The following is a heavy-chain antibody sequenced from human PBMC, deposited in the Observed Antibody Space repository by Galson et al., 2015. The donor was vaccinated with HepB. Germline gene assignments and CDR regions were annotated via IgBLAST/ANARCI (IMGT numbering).Heavy chain of an antibody. Sequence: SVKVSCKVSGYTLTELSMHWVRQAPGKGLEWMGGFDPEDGETIYAQKFQGRVTMTEDTSTDTAYMELSSLRSEDTAVYYCATGIWAVTTPYYYYGMDVWGQGTTVTVSS. CDR2: FDPEDGET. CDR1: GYTLTELS. D-gene: IGHD4-17*01. CDR3: ATGIWAVTTPYYYYGMDV. J-gene: IGHJ6*02. V-gene: IGHV1-24*01.